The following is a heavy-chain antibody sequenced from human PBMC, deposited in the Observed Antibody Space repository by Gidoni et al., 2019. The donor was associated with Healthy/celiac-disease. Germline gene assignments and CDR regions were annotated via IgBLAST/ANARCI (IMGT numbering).Heavy chain of an antibody. Sequence: QVQLQESGPGLVKPSETLSLTCTVSGGSISRYYWSWIRQPPGKGLEWIGYIYYSGSTNYNPSLKSRVTISVDTSKNQFSLKLSSVTAADTAVYYCASKIDDYVWGSYPRGPYGMDVWGQGTTVTVSS. J-gene: IGHJ6*02. CDR2: IYYSGST. CDR1: GGSISRYY. V-gene: IGHV4-59*01. CDR3: ASKIDDYVWGSYPRGPYGMDV. D-gene: IGHD3-16*02.